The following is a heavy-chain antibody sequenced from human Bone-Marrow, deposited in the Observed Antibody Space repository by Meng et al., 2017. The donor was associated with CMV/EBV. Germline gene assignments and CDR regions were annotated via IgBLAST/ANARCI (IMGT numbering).Heavy chain of an antibody. Sequence: ESLKISCTVSGGSISSYYWSWIRQPPGKGLEWIGYIYYSGSTNYNPSLKSRVTISVDTSKNQFSLKLSSVTAADTAVYYCARGPRIDNVTPPPLYYYYGMDVWGQGTTVTFSS. J-gene: IGHJ6*02. CDR1: GGSISSYY. CDR2: IYYSGST. V-gene: IGHV4-59*01. CDR3: ARGPRIDNVTPPPLYYYYGMDV. D-gene: IGHD1-26*01.